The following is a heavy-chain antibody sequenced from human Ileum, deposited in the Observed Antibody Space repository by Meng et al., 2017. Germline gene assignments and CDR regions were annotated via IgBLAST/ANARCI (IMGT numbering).Heavy chain of an antibody. J-gene: IGHJ5*02. V-gene: IGHV4-4*07. CDR3: ARDVVPTVTYYYNWFDP. Sequence: QLQQCGPGRVKPSGPLSLPCTVSGGSISSYYWSWIRQPAGKGLEWIGRIYTSGSTNYNPSLKSRVTMSVDTSKNQFSLKLSSVTAADTAVYYCARDVVPTVTYYYNWFDPWGQGTLVTASS. CDR2: IYTSGST. CDR1: GGSISSYY. D-gene: IGHD4-17*01.